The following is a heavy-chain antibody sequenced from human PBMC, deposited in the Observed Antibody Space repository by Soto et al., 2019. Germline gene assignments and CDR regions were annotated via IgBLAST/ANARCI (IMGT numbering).Heavy chain of an antibody. CDR3: AADKLSSWYYYFDY. J-gene: IGHJ4*02. Sequence: SVKVSCKASGFTFTSSAVQWVRQARGQRLEWIGWIVVGSGNTNYAQKFQERVTITRDMSTSTAYMELSSLRSEDTAVYYCAADKLSSWYYYFDYWGQGTLVTVSS. V-gene: IGHV1-58*01. D-gene: IGHD6-13*01. CDR2: IVVGSGNT. CDR1: GFTFTSSA.